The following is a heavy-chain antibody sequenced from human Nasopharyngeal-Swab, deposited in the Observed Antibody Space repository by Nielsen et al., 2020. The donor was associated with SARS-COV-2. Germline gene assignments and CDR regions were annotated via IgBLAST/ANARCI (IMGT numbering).Heavy chain of an antibody. V-gene: IGHV3-7*01. Sequence: ESLKISCVGTGFPFSSLWMNWVRQAPGKGLEWLANINGDGSARYYVDSVRGRFTVSRDSSKNTLYLQMDSLRGEDTAVYYCARDAPAHYGAFYWGRGTLVTVSS. CDR3: ARDAPAHYGAFY. J-gene: IGHJ4*02. CDR2: INGDGSAR. CDR1: GFPFSSLW. D-gene: IGHD4-17*01.